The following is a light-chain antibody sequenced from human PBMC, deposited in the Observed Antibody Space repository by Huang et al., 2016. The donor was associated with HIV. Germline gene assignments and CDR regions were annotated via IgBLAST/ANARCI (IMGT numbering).Light chain of an antibody. V-gene: IGKV3-15*01. J-gene: IGKJ3*01. Sequence: ETVMKQSPVTLSVSPGDRASLSCRSSQIVSSHLAWYQQKPGQAPRLLIYAASTRATGVPARFSGSGAGTEFTLTISTLQSEDSAVYYCQQYNDFRSTFGPGTRVEIK. CDR3: QQYNDFRST. CDR1: QIVSSH. CDR2: AAS.